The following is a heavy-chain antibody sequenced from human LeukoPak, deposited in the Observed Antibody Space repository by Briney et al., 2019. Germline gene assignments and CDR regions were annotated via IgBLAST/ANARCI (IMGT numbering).Heavy chain of an antibody. D-gene: IGHD5-24*01. CDR1: GGTFSIYA. V-gene: IGHV1-69*13. CDR3: ARAIEMATMWGAFDI. Sequence: EASVKVPCKASGGTFSIYAISWVRQAPGQGLEWMGGIIPIFGTANYAQKFQGRVTITADESTSTAYMELSSLRSEDTAVYYCARAIEMATMWGAFDIWGQGTMVTVSS. J-gene: IGHJ3*02. CDR2: IIPIFGTA.